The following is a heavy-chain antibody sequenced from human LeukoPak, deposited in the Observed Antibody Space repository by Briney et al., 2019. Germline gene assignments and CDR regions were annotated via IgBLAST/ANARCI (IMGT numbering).Heavy chain of an antibody. V-gene: IGHV3-73*01. Sequence: GGSLKLSCAASGFTFSGSAMHWVRQDSGKGLEWLGRIRNKANSYATAYAASVKGRFTISRDDSKNTAYLQMNSLKTEDTAVYYCTRHGVAVAGRGDYWGQGTLVTVSS. CDR1: GFTFSGSA. CDR2: IRNKANSYAT. CDR3: TRHGVAVAGRGDY. D-gene: IGHD6-19*01. J-gene: IGHJ4*02.